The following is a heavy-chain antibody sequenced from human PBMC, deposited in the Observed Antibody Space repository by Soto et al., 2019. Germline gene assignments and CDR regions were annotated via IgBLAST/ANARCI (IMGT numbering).Heavy chain of an antibody. D-gene: IGHD3-22*01. J-gene: IGHJ4*02. CDR2: ISAYNGNT. CDR1: GYTFTSYG. CDR3: ARDGGDYYYDSSGYYFF. V-gene: IGHV1-18*01. Sequence: ASVKVSCKASGYTFTSYGISWVRQAPGQGLEWMGWISAYNGNTNYAQKLQGRVTMTTDTSTSTAYMELRSLRSDDTAVYYCARDGGDYYYDSSGYYFFWGQGTLVTVS.